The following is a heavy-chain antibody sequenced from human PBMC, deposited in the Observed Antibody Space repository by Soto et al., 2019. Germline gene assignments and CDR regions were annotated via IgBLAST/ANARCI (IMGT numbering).Heavy chain of an antibody. CDR2: ISSSTDYI. V-gene: IGHV3-21*01. J-gene: IGHJ4*02. CDR1: GFTFSSYG. CDR3: ARVYYYDSSGFLI. D-gene: IGHD3-22*01. Sequence: VGSLRLSCAASGFTFSSYGMNWVRQALGKGLEWVSSISSSTDYIYYADSVKGRFTISRDNAKNSLYLQMNSLRAEDSAVYYCARVYYYDSSGFLIWGQGTLVTVSS.